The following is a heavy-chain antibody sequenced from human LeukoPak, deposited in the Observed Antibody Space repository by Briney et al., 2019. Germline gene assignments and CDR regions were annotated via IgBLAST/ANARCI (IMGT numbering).Heavy chain of an antibody. V-gene: IGHV4-59*01. Sequence: SETLSLTCTVSGGSISSYYWSWIRQPPGKGLEWIGYIFYNGNTKYNPSLKSRATMSTDTSKNHFSLRLTSVTAADTAVYYCARGGDTFLDAFDIWGHGKMVTVSS. D-gene: IGHD2/OR15-2a*01. J-gene: IGHJ3*02. CDR3: ARGGDTFLDAFDI. CDR1: GGSISSYY. CDR2: IFYNGNT.